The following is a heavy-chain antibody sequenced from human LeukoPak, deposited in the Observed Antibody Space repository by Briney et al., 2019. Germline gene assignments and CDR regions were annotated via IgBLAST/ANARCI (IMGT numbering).Heavy chain of an antibody. V-gene: IGHV3-23*01. CDR3: AKVPVTMVRGVIQGGAFDI. Sequence: GGSLRLSCAASGFTVSSNYMSWVRQAPGKGLEWVSAISGSGGSTYYADSVKGRFTISRDNSKNTLYLQMNSLRAEDTAVYYCAKVPVTMVRGVIQGGAFDIWGQGTMVTVSS. CDR2: ISGSGGST. J-gene: IGHJ3*02. D-gene: IGHD3-10*01. CDR1: GFTVSSNY.